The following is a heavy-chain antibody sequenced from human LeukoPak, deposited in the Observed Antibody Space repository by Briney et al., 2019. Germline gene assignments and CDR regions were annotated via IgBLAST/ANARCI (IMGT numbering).Heavy chain of an antibody. CDR3: ARDCDRSGYYCY. Sequence: ASVKVSCKASGYTFTDYGISWVRQAPGQGLEWMGWISTYNGNTNYAQNLQGRVAMTTDTSTSTAYMELRSLRSDDTAVYCCARDCDRSGYYCYWGQGTLVTVSS. D-gene: IGHD3-22*01. CDR2: ISTYNGNT. V-gene: IGHV1-18*01. CDR1: GYTFTDYG. J-gene: IGHJ4*02.